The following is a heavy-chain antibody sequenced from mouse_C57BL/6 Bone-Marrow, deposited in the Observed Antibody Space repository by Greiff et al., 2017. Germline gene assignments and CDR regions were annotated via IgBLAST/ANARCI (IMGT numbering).Heavy chain of an antibody. D-gene: IGHD2-12*01. Sequence: QVQLQQPGAELVKPGASVKLSCKASGYTFTSYWMQWVKQRPGQGLEWIGEIETSDSYTNYNQTFKGKATLTVDTSSSTADMQLSSLTSEDSAVYNCARPNDGGGDYWGQGTTLTVSS. CDR1: GYTFTSYW. CDR2: IETSDSYT. V-gene: IGHV1-50*01. CDR3: ARPNDGGGDY. J-gene: IGHJ2*01.